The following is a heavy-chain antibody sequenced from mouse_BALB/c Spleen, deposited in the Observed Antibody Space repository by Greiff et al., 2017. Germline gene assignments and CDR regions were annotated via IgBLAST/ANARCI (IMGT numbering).Heavy chain of an antibody. D-gene: IGHD2-3*01. CDR2: IYWDDDK. Sequence: QVTLKESGPGILQPSQTLSLTCSFSGFSLSTSGMGVSWIRQPSGKGLEWLAHIYWDDDKRYNPSLKSRLTISKDTSRNQVFLKITSVDTADTATYYCARMNGYYVFDYWGQGTTLTVSS. V-gene: IGHV8-12*01. CDR3: ARMNGYYVFDY. J-gene: IGHJ2*01. CDR1: GFSLSTSGMG.